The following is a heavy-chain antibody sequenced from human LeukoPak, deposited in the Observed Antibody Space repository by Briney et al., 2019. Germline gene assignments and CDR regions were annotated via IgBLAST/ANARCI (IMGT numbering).Heavy chain of an antibody. V-gene: IGHV1-24*01. D-gene: IGHD3-10*01. CDR1: GYTLTELS. CDR3: ATDYGSGYYYSFFSY. CDR2: FEPEDGET. Sequence: EASVKVSCKVSGYTLTELSMHWVRQAPGKGLEWMGGFEPEDGETIYAQKFQGRVTMTEDASIDTAYMELSSLRSEDTAVYYCATDYGSGYYYSFFSYWGQGTLVTVSS. J-gene: IGHJ4*02.